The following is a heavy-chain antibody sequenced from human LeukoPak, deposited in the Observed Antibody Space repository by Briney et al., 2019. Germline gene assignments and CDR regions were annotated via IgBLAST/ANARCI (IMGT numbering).Heavy chain of an antibody. J-gene: IGHJ1*01. CDR2: IYYSGTT. CDR1: GGSISNYY. Sequence: KTSGTLSLTCTVSGGSISNYYWSWIRQPPGKGLECMGYIYYSGTTNYNPSLKSRVTISVDTSKNQFSLKLSSVTAADTAVYYCARHGGYSSPYLHWGQGTLVTVSS. D-gene: IGHD6-13*01. CDR3: ARHGGYSSPYLH. V-gene: IGHV4-59*08.